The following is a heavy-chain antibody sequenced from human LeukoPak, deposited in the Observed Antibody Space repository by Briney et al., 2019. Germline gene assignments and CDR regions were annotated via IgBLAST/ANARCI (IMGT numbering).Heavy chain of an antibody. D-gene: IGHD1-26*01. J-gene: IGHJ4*02. CDR1: GGSISSGGYY. V-gene: IGHV4-31*03. CDR2: IYYSGST. Sequence: PSETLSLTCTVSGGSISSGGYYWSWIRQHPGKGLEWSGYIYYSGSTYYNPSLKSRVTISVDTSKSQFSLKLSSVTAADTAVYYCAREADSGSYFGLGAQSNSNANFDYWGQGTLVTVSS. CDR3: AREADSGSYFGLGAQSNSNANFDY.